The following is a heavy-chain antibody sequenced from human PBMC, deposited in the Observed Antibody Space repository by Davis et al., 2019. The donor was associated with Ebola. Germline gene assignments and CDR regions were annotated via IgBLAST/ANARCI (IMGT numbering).Heavy chain of an antibody. J-gene: IGHJ4*02. CDR2: ISWNSDGV. Sequence: SLKISCTASGFNFAASAMLWVRQAPGKGLEWVSGISWNSDGVVYADSVKGRFTISRDNSKKSLYLQMNGLRAEDTAVYFCAGFFDYWGQGTLVTVSS. V-gene: IGHV3-9*01. CDR3: AGFFDY. CDR1: GFNFAASA.